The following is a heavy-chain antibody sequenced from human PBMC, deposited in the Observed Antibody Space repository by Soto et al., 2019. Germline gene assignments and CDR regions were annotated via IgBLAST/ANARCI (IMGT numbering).Heavy chain of an antibody. J-gene: IGHJ4*02. V-gene: IGHV3-23*01. CDR3: ARDQKSPYYYFDY. CDR2: ISGSGGST. D-gene: IGHD2-8*01. Sequence: PGGSLRLSCAASGFTFSSYAMSWVRQAPGKGLEWVSAISGSGGSTYYADSVKGRFTISRDNSRNTLYLQMNSLRAEDTAVYYCARDQKSPYYYFDYWGQGTLVTVSS. CDR1: GFTFSSYA.